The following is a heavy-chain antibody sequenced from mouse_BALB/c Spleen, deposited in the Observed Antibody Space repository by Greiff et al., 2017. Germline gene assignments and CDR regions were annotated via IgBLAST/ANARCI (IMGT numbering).Heavy chain of an antibody. D-gene: IGHD2-4*01. CDR3: AREGLQSWFAY. CDR1: GFTFSSYA. CDR2: ISSGGSYT. Sequence: DVKLVESGGGLVKPGGSLKLSCAASGFTFSSYAMSWVRQSPEKRLEWVAEISSGGSYTYYPDTVTGRFTISRDNAKNTLYLEMSSLRSEDTAMYYCAREGLQSWFAYWGQGTLVTVSA. V-gene: IGHV5-9-4*01. J-gene: IGHJ3*01.